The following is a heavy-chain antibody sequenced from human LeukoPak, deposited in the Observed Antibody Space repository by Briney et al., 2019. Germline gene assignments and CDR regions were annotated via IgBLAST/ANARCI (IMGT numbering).Heavy chain of an antibody. D-gene: IGHD6-19*01. Sequence: PSETLSLTCTVSGGSISSGDCYWSWIRQPPGKGLEWIGYIYYSGSTYYNPSLKSRVTISVDTSKNQFSLKLSSVTAADTAVYYCASGYSSGWIFDYWGQGTLVTVSS. V-gene: IGHV4-30-4*01. CDR2: IYYSGST. CDR3: ASGYSSGWIFDY. CDR1: GGSISSGDCY. J-gene: IGHJ4*02.